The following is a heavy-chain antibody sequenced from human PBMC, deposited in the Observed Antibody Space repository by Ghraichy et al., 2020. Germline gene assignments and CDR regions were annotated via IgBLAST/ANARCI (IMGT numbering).Heavy chain of an antibody. CDR3: ARAGGEGGDYVYYYYYGMDV. V-gene: IGHV3-21*01. CDR1: GFTFSSYS. J-gene: IGHJ6*02. Sequence: GGSLRLSCAASGFTFSSYSMNWVRQAPGKGLEWVSSISSSSSYIYYADSVKGRFTISRDNAKNSLYLQMNSLRAEDTAVYYCARAGGEGGDYVYYYYYGMDVWGQGTTVTVSS. CDR2: ISSSSSYI. D-gene: IGHD4-17*01.